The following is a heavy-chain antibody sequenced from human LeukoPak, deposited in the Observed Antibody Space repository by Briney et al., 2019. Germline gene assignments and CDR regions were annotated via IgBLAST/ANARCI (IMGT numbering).Heavy chain of an antibody. CDR1: GGSVSSGSYY. CDR2: IYYSGST. CDR3: ARSPTEYGDYFWFDP. D-gene: IGHD4-17*01. V-gene: IGHV4-61*01. J-gene: IGHJ5*02. Sequence: PSETLSLTCTVSGGSVSSGSYYWSWIRQPPGKGLEWIGYIYYSGSTNYNPSLKSRVTISVDTSKNQFSLKLSSVTAADTAVYYCARSPTEYGDYFWFDPWGQGTLVTVSS.